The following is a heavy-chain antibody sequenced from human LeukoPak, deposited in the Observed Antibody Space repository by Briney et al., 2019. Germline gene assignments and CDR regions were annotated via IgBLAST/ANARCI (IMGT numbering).Heavy chain of an antibody. D-gene: IGHD3-10*01. CDR3: ARDQDFRYYGSGSPIPWFDP. CDR1: GGTFSSYA. CDR2: IIPIFGTA. Sequence: SVKVSCKASGGTFSSYAISWVRQAPGPGLEWMGGIIPIFGTANYAQKFQGRVTITADKSTSTAYMEIGSLRSEDTAVYYCARDQDFRYYGSGSPIPWFDPWGQGTLVTVSS. V-gene: IGHV1-69*06. J-gene: IGHJ5*02.